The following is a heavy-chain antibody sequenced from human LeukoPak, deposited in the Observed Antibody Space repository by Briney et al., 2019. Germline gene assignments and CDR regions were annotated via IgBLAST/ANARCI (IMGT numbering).Heavy chain of an antibody. J-gene: IGHJ4*02. CDR2: INWNGGRT. CDR3: ARGDSRFGY. D-gene: IGHD3-22*01. Sequence: GGSLRLSCAASGFSFGDYVMSWVRQAPGKGLEWVSGINWNGGRTGYADSVKGRFTISRDNAKNSLYLQMNSLRAEDTALYYCARGDSRFGYWGQGTLVTVSS. CDR1: GFSFGDYV. V-gene: IGHV3-20*04.